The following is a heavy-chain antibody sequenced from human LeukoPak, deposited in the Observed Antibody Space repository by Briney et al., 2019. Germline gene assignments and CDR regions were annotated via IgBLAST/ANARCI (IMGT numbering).Heavy chain of an antibody. CDR2: ISYDGSNK. D-gene: IGHD2-21*01. V-gene: IGHV3-30-3*01. Sequence: GGSLRLSCAASGFTFSSYAMHWVRQAPGKGLEWVAVISYDGSNKYYADSVKGRFTISRDNSKNTLYLQMNSLRAEDTAVYYCARGAKNYCGGDCGGSDAFDIWGQGTMVTVSS. CDR3: ARGAKNYCGGDCGGSDAFDI. J-gene: IGHJ3*02. CDR1: GFTFSSYA.